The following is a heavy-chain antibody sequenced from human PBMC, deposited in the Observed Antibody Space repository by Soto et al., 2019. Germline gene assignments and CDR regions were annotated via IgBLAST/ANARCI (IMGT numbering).Heavy chain of an antibody. J-gene: IGHJ6*02. CDR2: ISFDGKNE. Sequence: QLVESGGGGVQPGRSLRLSCAASEFTFSSYAMHWVRQAPGRGLEWVALISFDGKNEYYADSVKGRFTIARDNSRNMVYLEMNGLRPDDTATYFCARPIPRWSYHYGMDVWGHGTTVIVS. CDR3: ARPIPRWSYHYGMDV. V-gene: IGHV3-30*04. CDR1: EFTFSSYA. D-gene: IGHD2-15*01.